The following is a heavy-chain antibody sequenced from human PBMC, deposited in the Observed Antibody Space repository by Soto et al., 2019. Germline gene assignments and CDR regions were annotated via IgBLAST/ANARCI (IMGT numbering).Heavy chain of an antibody. J-gene: IGHJ4*02. CDR1: GGSISSYY. CDR3: ARELRIVGAPYFDY. CDR2: IYYSGST. Sequence: PSETLSLTCTVSGGSISSYYWSWIRQPPGKGLEWIGYIYYSGSTYYNPSLKSRVTISVDTSKNQFSLKLSSVTAADTAVYYCARELRIVGAPYFDYWGQGTLVTVSS. V-gene: IGHV4-30-4*01. D-gene: IGHD1-26*01.